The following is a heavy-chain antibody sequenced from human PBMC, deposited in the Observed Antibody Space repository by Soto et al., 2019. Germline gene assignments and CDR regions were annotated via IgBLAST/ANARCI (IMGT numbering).Heavy chain of an antibody. CDR2: IRSKAYGGTT. V-gene: IGHV3-49*03. J-gene: IGHJ4*02. D-gene: IGHD1-26*01. Sequence: GGSLRLSCTASGFTFGDYAMSWFRQAPGKGLEWVGFIRSKAYGGTTEYAASVKGRFTISRDDSKSIAYLQMNSLKTEDTAVYYCTRDWEPGFRYDATQNNDYWGQGTLVTVSS. CDR1: GFTFGDYA. CDR3: TRDWEPGFRYDATQNNDY.